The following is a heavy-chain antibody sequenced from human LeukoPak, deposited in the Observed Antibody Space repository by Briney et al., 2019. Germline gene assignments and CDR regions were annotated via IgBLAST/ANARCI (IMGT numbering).Heavy chain of an antibody. V-gene: IGHV4-4*07. J-gene: IGHJ4*02. CDR3: ARQFLRYFDWLSTNQNY. CDR1: GGSSSSYN. CDR2: IYSSGGM. D-gene: IGHD3-9*01. Sequence: TLSLSRTLYGGSSSSYNWRCIPQPPGKGLESIVRIYSSGGMIYKPCLKSRVSTSLYTSKNQFSLKLSSVAAADTAVYYCARQFLRYFDWLSTNQNYWGQGNLVTVSS.